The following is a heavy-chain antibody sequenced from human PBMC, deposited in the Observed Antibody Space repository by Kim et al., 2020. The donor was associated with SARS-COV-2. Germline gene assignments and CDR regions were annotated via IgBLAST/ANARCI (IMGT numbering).Heavy chain of an antibody. CDR3: ARDWPPGLLWFGFDY. CDR2: ISAYNGNT. D-gene: IGHD3-10*01. J-gene: IGHJ4*02. Sequence: ASVKVSCKASGYTFTSYGISWVRQAPGQGLEWMGWISAYNGNTNYAQKLQGRVTMTTDTSTSTAYMELRSLRSDDTAVYYCARDWPPGLLWFGFDYWGQGTLVTVSS. V-gene: IGHV1-18*01. CDR1: GYTFTSYG.